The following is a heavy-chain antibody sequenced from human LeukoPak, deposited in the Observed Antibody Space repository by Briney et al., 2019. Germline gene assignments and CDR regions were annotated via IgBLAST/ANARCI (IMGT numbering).Heavy chain of an antibody. J-gene: IGHJ6*03. V-gene: IGHV1-18*01. D-gene: IGHD1-1*01. CDR1: GYTFSIYG. Sequence: GASVKVSCKASGYTFSIYGINWVRQAPGQGLEWMGWISGYNGHTNYAQKFQGRVTMTTDTSTSTAYMELRSLRSDDTAVYYCARVHLGENYYYYYMDVWGKGTTVTVSS. CDR3: ARVHLGENYYYYYMDV. CDR2: ISGYNGHT.